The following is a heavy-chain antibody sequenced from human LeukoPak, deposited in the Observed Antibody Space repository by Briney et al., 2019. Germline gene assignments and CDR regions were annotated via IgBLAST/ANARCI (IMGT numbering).Heavy chain of an antibody. CDR1: GGSISSSSYY. Sequence: SETLSLTCTVSGGSISSSSYYWGWIRQPPGKGLEWIGSIYYSGSTYYNPSLKSRVTISVDTSKNQFSLKLTSVTAADTAVYSCARQLRGATSLDWFDPWGQGTLVTVSS. D-gene: IGHD1-26*01. CDR2: IYYSGST. V-gene: IGHV4-39*01. J-gene: IGHJ5*02. CDR3: ARQLRGATSLDWFDP.